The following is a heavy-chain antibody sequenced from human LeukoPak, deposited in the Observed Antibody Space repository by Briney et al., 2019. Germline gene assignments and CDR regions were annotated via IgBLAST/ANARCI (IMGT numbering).Heavy chain of an antibody. CDR1: GYTFSDYY. D-gene: IGHD6-13*01. CDR2: INPKSGVT. CDR3: ARGIIAAARNAFDI. V-gene: IGHV1-2*02. Sequence: GASVKVSCTASGYTFSDYYIHWLRQAPGQGLEWMGWINPKSGVTNFAQYFQGRVTMTRDTSISTAYMELSRLRSDDTAVYYCARGIIAAARNAFDIWGQGTMVTVSS. J-gene: IGHJ3*02.